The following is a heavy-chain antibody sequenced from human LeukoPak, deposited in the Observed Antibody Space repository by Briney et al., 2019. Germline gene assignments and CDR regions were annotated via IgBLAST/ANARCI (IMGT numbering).Heavy chain of an antibody. Sequence: GGSLRLSCAASGFTFSSYAMHWVRQAPGKGLEWVAVISYDGSNKYYADSVKGRFTISRDNSKNTLYLQMNSLRAEDTAVYYCAKTFRDGYNFDYWGQGTLVTVSS. V-gene: IGHV3-30-3*02. CDR2: ISYDGSNK. J-gene: IGHJ4*02. D-gene: IGHD5-24*01. CDR1: GFTFSSYA. CDR3: AKTFRDGYNFDY.